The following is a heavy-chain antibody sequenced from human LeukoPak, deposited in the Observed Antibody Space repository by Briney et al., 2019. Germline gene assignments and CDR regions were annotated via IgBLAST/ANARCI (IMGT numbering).Heavy chain of an antibody. Sequence: NPSETLSLTCTVSGGSIRNGGYYWSWIRQHPGKGLEWIGYIYYSGSSYYNPSLKSRVTISVDTSKNQFSLKLNSVAAADTAVYYCATRSDYYDNDYWGQGTLVTVSS. J-gene: IGHJ4*02. CDR1: GGSIRNGGYY. CDR3: ATRSDYYDNDY. V-gene: IGHV4-31*03. D-gene: IGHD3-22*01. CDR2: IYYSGSS.